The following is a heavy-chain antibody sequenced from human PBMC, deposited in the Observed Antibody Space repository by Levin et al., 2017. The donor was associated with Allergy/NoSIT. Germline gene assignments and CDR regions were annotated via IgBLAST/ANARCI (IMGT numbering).Heavy chain of an antibody. J-gene: IGHJ4*02. CDR1: GFTFSDYG. CDR3: AKHWREYYYDSSGYYSGYFDY. V-gene: IGHV3-30*18. CDR2: ISNDGIHK. Sequence: GGSLRLSCAASGFTFSDYGMHWVRQAPGKGLEWVAVISNDGIHKIYADSVKGRFTISRDNSKNTLYLQMNSLRAEDTAVYYCAKHWREYYYDSSGYYSGYFDYWGQGTLVTVSS. D-gene: IGHD3-22*01.